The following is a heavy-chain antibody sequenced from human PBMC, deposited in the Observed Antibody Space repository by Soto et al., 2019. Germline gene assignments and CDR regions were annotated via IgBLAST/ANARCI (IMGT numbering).Heavy chain of an antibody. Sequence: QVRLVQSGAEVRKPGASVNISCKTSGYTFGDYPMHWVRQAPGQSPEWLGWINAGNGNAKYSRKFQGRVSILSDTSATTVYMELYSLTSEDTATYYCARRASESSGYFPLGHWGQGTLVIVSS. CDR2: INAGNGNA. V-gene: IGHV1-3*01. CDR3: ARRASESSGYFPLGH. J-gene: IGHJ4*02. CDR1: GYTFGDYP. D-gene: IGHD6-19*01.